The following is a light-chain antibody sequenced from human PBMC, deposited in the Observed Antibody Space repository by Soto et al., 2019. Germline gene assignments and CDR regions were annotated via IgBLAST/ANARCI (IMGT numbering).Light chain of an antibody. CDR2: GAS. Sequence: EIVLTQSPGTLSLSPGERATLSCRASQSVSSSFLAWYQQNPGQAPRLLIYGASSRATGIPDRFSGSGSGTDFTLTISRLEPEDFAVYYCQQYGNSPPYTFGQGTKLEI. CDR1: QSVSSSF. V-gene: IGKV3-20*01. J-gene: IGKJ2*01. CDR3: QQYGNSPPYT.